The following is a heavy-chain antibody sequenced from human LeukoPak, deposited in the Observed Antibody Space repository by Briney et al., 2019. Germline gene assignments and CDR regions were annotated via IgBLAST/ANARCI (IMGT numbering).Heavy chain of an antibody. CDR3: ARRLSDVGYNWFDP. D-gene: IGHD1-26*01. CDR1: GGFISSSSYY. V-gene: IGHV4-39*07. J-gene: IGHJ5*02. CDR2: IYYSGST. Sequence: SETLSLTCTVSGGFISSSSYYWGWIRQPPGKGLEWIGSIYYSGSTYYNPSLKSRVTISVDTSKNQFSLKLSSVTAADTAVYYCARRLSDVGYNWFDPWGQGTLVTVSS.